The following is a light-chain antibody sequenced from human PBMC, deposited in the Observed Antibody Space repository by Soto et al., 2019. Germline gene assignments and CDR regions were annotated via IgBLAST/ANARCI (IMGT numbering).Light chain of an antibody. CDR2: TNN. Sequence: QSVLTQPPSASGTPGQRVTIPSSGSSSNIGSNTVNWYQQLPGTAPKLLIYTNNQRPSGVPDRFSGSKSGTSASLAISGLQAEDEAEDYCAAWDDSLNGAVFGGGTQLTVL. J-gene: IGLJ7*01. V-gene: IGLV1-44*01. CDR3: AAWDDSLNGAV. CDR1: SSNIGSNT.